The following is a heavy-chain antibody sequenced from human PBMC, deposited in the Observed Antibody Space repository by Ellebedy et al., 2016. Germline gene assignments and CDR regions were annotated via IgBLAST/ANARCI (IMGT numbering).Heavy chain of an antibody. CDR2: IKQDGSEK. Sequence: GESLKISCAASGFTFSIYWMSWVRQAPGKGLECVANIKQDGSEKYYVDSVKGRFTISRDNAKNSLYLQMNSLRAEDTAVYYCARIIVVVPAAMRYYYYGMDVWGQGTAVTVSS. D-gene: IGHD2-2*01. V-gene: IGHV3-7*01. CDR1: GFTFSIYW. CDR3: ARIIVVVPAAMRYYYYGMDV. J-gene: IGHJ6*02.